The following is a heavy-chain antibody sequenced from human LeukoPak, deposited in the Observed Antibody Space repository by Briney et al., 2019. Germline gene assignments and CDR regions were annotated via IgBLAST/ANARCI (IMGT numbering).Heavy chain of an antibody. D-gene: IGHD1-1*01. Sequence: SETLSLTCTVSGGSISSSSYYWGWIRQPAGKGLEWIGRMYISGSTNYNPSLKSRATMSLDMSKNQFSLKLTSVTAADTAVYYCARAGTNWPVNYLDVWGKGTTVTVSS. CDR1: GGSISSSSYY. CDR2: MYISGST. CDR3: ARAGTNWPVNYLDV. J-gene: IGHJ6*03. V-gene: IGHV4-61*02.